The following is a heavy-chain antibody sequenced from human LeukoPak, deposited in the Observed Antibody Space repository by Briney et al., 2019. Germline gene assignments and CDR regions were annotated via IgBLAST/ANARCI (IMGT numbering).Heavy chain of an antibody. CDR2: IYPGDSDI. CDR3: ARHEGSGSYYSY. Sequence: GESLKISCKGSGYTFINYWIGWVRQMPGKGLEWMGIIYPGDSDIRYSPSFQGQVTISADKSTSTAYLQWSRLKASDTAIYYCARHEGSGSYYSYWGQGTLVTVSS. J-gene: IGHJ4*02. V-gene: IGHV5-51*01. D-gene: IGHD1-26*01. CDR1: GYTFINYW.